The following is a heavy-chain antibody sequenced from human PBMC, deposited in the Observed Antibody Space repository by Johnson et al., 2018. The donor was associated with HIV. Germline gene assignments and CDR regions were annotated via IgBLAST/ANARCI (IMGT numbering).Heavy chain of an antibody. CDR1: GFTFSDYY. CDR2: ISSSGSTI. V-gene: IGHV3-11*04. J-gene: IGHJ3*02. CDR3: ARIGAPPPCGFDI. D-gene: IGHD6-6*01. Sequence: QVQLVESGGGLAKPGGSLRLSCAASGFTFSDYYMSWIRQAPGKGLEWVSYISSSGSTIYYADSVKGRFTIPRDNAKNSLYLQMNSLRAGGTAVYYRARIGAPPPCGFDIWGQGKMVTVS.